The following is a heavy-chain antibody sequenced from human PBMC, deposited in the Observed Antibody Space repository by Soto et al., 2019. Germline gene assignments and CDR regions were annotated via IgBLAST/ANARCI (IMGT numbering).Heavy chain of an antibody. Sequence: GGSLRLSCAASGFTFSDYYMSWIRQAPGKGLEWVSYISSSSSYTNYADSVKGRFTISRDNAKNSLYLQMNSLRAEDTAVYYCAGHDYGDYGWFDPWGQGTLVTVSS. CDR1: GFTFSDYY. D-gene: IGHD4-17*01. J-gene: IGHJ5*02. CDR2: ISSSSSYT. V-gene: IGHV3-11*06. CDR3: AGHDYGDYGWFDP.